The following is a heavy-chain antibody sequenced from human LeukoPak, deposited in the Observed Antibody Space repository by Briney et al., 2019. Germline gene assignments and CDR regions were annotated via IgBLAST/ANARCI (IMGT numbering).Heavy chain of an antibody. D-gene: IGHD1-20*01. V-gene: IGHV1-24*01. Sequence: ASVKVSCKVSGYTLTELSMHWVRQAPGKGLEWMGGFDPEDGETIYAQKFQGRVTMTEDTSTDTAYMELSSLRSEDTAVYYCARGYNWNPSRRPSDIWGQGTIVTVSS. CDR3: ARGYNWNPSRRPSDI. CDR1: GYTLTELS. CDR2: FDPEDGET. J-gene: IGHJ3*02.